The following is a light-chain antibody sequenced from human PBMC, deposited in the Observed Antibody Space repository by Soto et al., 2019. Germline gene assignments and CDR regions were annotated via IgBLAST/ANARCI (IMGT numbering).Light chain of an antibody. CDR2: DAS. V-gene: IGKV1-33*01. Sequence: EIQMTQSPSSLSASVGDRVTITCQASQDISNYLNWYQQKPGKAPKLLIYDASNLETGVPSRFSGSGSGTDFTFTISSLQPEDIATYYCQQYDNLPLPFGGGAMVDIK. CDR1: QDISNY. J-gene: IGKJ4*01. CDR3: QQYDNLPLP.